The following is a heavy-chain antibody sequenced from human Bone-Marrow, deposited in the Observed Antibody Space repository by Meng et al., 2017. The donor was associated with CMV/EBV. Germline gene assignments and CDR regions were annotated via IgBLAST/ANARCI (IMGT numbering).Heavy chain of an antibody. J-gene: IGHJ6*02. CDR1: GFTFDDYG. CDR3: ARGDYSYYYAMDV. V-gene: IGHV3-20*01. Sequence: GGSLRLSCAASGFTFDDYGMSWVRQAPGKGLEWVSGINWNGGSTGYADSVKGRFTISRDNAMNSLYLQMNSLRAEDTALYHCARGDYSYYYAMDVWGQGTTVTVSS. D-gene: IGHD3-10*01. CDR2: INWNGGST.